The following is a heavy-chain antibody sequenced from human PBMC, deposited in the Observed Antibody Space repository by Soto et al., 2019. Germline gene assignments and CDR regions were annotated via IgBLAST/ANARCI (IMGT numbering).Heavy chain of an antibody. J-gene: IGHJ4*02. V-gene: IGHV4-30-4*01. D-gene: IGHD5-12*01. Sequence: SETLSLTCTVSGGSISSGDYYWSWIRQPPGKGLGWIGYIYYSGSTYYNPSLKSRVTISVDTSKNQFSLKLSSVTAADTAVYYCARVQGEYSGYDKGDYWGQGTLVTVSS. CDR1: GGSISSGDYY. CDR3: ARVQGEYSGYDKGDY. CDR2: IYYSGST.